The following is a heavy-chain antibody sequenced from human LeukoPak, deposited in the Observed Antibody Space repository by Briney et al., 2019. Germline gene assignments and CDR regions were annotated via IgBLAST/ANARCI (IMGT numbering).Heavy chain of an antibody. J-gene: IGHJ6*03. CDR2: INHSGST. V-gene: IGHV4-34*01. CDR3: ARVPTYPYYYYYMDV. Sequence: SETLSLTCAVYGGSFSGYYWSWIRQPPGKGVEWIGEINHSGSTNYNPSLKSRVTISVDTSKNQFSLKLSSVTAADTAVYYCARVPTYPYYYYYMDVWGKGTTVTVSS. CDR1: GGSFSGYY. D-gene: IGHD2-21*01.